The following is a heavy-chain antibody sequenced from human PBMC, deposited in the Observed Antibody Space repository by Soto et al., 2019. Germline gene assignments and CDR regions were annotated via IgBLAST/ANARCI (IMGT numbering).Heavy chain of an antibody. CDR2: INHSGST. CDR3: ARGLVGRSPRRGYSYGYNY. Sequence: TLSLTCAVYGGSFSGYYWSWIRQPPGKGLEWIGEINHSGSTNYNPSLKSRVTISVDTSKNQFSLKLSSVTAADTAVYYCARGLVGRSPRRGYSYGYNYWGQGTLVTVSS. CDR1: GGSFSGYY. D-gene: IGHD5-18*01. V-gene: IGHV4-34*01. J-gene: IGHJ4*02.